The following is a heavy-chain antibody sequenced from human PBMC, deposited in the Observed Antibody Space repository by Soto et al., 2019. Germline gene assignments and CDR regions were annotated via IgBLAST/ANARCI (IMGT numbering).Heavy chain of an antibody. CDR2: INPTGGST. CDR1: GYTFANYY. J-gene: IGHJ1*01. V-gene: IGHV1-46*01. CDR3: AREQDN. Sequence: ASVKVSCKASGYTFANYYMHWVRQAPGQGLEWMGIINPTGGSTYYAQKFQGRLTMTRDTSTSTVYMDLSSLTSEDTAVYYCAREQDNWGQGTLVTVYS.